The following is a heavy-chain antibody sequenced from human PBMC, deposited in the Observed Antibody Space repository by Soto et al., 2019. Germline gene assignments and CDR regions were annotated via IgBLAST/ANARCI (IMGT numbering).Heavy chain of an antibody. D-gene: IGHD2-15*01. CDR1: GFTFRSYA. Sequence: QVQLVESGGGVVQPGRSLRLSCAASGFTFRSYAMHWVRQAPGKGLACVAVIAYDGSNKFYRDYVRGRFTISRDNSENTLYLQINSLRYEDTAVYYCARGDREDIAVVIGVRPGEYGVDAWGQGTTVTVSS. CDR2: IAYDGSNK. J-gene: IGHJ6*02. V-gene: IGHV3-30-3*01. CDR3: ARGDREDIAVVIGVRPGEYGVDA.